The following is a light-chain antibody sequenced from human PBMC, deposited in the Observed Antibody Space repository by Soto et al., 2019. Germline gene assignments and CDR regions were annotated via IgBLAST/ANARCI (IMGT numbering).Light chain of an antibody. Sequence: EIVLTQSPATLSLSPVERATLSCRASHSISNNLAWYQQKRGQPPRLLIYDASNRATGIPARFSGRGSGTDFTLTISSLEPEDFAVYYCQQRSNWPPLTFGGGTKVEIK. CDR2: DAS. V-gene: IGKV3-11*01. CDR3: QQRSNWPPLT. CDR1: HSISNN. J-gene: IGKJ4*01.